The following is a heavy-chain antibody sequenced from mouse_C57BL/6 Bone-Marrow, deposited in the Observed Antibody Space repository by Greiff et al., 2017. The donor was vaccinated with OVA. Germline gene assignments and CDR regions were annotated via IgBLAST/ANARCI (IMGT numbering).Heavy chain of an antibody. CDR3: ARGEEDFDY. J-gene: IGHJ2*01. Sequence: EVKVVESGGGLVKPGGSLKLSCAASGFTFSSYAMSWVRQTPEKRLEWVATISDGGSYTYYPDNVKGRFTISRDNAKNNLYLQMSHLKSEDTAMYYCARGEEDFDYWGQGTTLTVSS. CDR2: ISDGGSYT. CDR1: GFTFSSYA. V-gene: IGHV5-4*03.